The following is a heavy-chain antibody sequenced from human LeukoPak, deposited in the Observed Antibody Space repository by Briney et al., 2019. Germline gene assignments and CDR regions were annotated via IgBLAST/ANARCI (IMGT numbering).Heavy chain of an antibody. D-gene: IGHD2-2*02. V-gene: IGHV1-69*01. Sequence: ASVKVSCKASGGTFSSYAISWVRQAPGQGLEWMGGIIPIFGTANYAQKFQGRVTITADESTSTAYMELSSLRSEDTAVYYCAVCSSTSCYTPSYYYYYYMDVWGKGTTVTVSS. CDR3: AVCSSTSCYTPSYYYYYYMDV. CDR2: IIPIFGTA. J-gene: IGHJ6*03. CDR1: GGTFSSYA.